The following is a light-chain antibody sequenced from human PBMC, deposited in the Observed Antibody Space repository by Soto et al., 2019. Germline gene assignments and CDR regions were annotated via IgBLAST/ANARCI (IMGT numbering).Light chain of an antibody. CDR1: PGITTS. CDR2: GAS. Sequence: DVQMTQSPSSLSASVGDRVTITCRASPGITTSLAWYQQKAGKPPQLLIYGASFLRSGVPSRFSGSGSGTDFTLTISSLQPEDVGTYYCQKYNSAHSWTFGQGTKVQI. V-gene: IGKV1-27*01. J-gene: IGKJ1*01. CDR3: QKYNSAHSWT.